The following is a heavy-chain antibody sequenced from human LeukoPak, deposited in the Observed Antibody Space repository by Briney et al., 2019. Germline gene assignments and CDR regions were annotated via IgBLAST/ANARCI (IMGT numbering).Heavy chain of an antibody. CDR1: GFNFSTAA. Sequence: PGGSLRLSCAASGFNFSTAAMNWVRQAPGKGLEWVSLISSSGGSTYYADSVKGRFTISRDNSNHTLSLQMNSLRVEDTAVYYCVKDIHLSIWGLGTMVTVSS. D-gene: IGHD3-16*02. CDR2: ISSSGGST. V-gene: IGHV3-23*01. CDR3: VKDIHLSI. J-gene: IGHJ3*02.